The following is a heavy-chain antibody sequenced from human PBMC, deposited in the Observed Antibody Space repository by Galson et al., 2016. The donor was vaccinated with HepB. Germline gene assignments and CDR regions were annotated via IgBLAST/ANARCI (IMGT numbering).Heavy chain of an antibody. CDR2: IYWDGDK. D-gene: IGHD1-1*01. CDR1: GFSLTTSGAS. Sequence: PALVKPTQTLTLTCNISGFSLTTSGASVGWIRQPPGKALEWLALIYWDGDKRYSPSLKNRLTITKDTSKNQVLLTLTNVDPVDTATYYCAHRQIHTSGTWFDPWGQGTLVTVSS. V-gene: IGHV2-5*02. CDR3: AHRQIHTSGTWFDP. J-gene: IGHJ5*02.